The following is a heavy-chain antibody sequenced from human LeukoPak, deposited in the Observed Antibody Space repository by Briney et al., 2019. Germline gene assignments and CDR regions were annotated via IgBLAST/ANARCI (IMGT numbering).Heavy chain of an antibody. CDR2: IYYSGST. CDR3: ASLRERSYYARGFDY. D-gene: IGHD1-26*01. CDR1: GGSIGSSSYY. Sequence: SETLSLTCTVSGGSIGSSSYYWGWIRQTPGKGLEWIGSIYYSGSTFYSPSLKSRVTISVDTSKNQFSLKLSSVTAADTAVYYCASLRERSYYARGFDYWGQGTLVTVSS. V-gene: IGHV4-39*01. J-gene: IGHJ4*02.